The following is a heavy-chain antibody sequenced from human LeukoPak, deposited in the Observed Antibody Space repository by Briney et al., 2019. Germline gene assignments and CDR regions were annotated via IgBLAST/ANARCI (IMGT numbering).Heavy chain of an antibody. CDR3: ARAPKYYYDSMHAFDI. CDR2: VTNDGFST. V-gene: IGHV3-74*01. J-gene: IGHJ3*02. CDR1: GFTFSSYW. Sequence: PGGSLRLSCAVSGFTFSSYWMHWVRQLPGRGLVWVARVTNDGFSTSYADSVKGRFTISRDNAKNTLYMQMNSLRAEDTAVYYCARAPKYYYDSMHAFDIWGQGKMVTLSS. D-gene: IGHD3-22*01.